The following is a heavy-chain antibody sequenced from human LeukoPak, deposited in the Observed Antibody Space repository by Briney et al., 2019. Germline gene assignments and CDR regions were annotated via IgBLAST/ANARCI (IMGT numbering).Heavy chain of an antibody. CDR3: ARRGDISTDYAFDY. Sequence: SETLSLTCSVSGVSINSDSNHWDWIREAPGKGLEWIGNIYYSGTSSYNPSLKSRVTISVDTSKTHFFLGRTSVTAAATASFYCARRGDISTDYAFDYWGQGTLVTVSS. J-gene: IGHJ4*02. D-gene: IGHD3-9*01. CDR1: GVSINSDSNH. V-gene: IGHV4-39*02. CDR2: IYYSGTS.